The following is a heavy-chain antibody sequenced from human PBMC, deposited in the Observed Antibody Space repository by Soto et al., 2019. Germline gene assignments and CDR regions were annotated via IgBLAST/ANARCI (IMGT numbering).Heavy chain of an antibody. CDR3: AREYSSSSGRTFDY. D-gene: IGHD6-6*01. V-gene: IGHV1-8*01. J-gene: IGHJ4*02. Sequence: ASVKVSCKASGYTFTSYDINWVRQATGQGPEWMGWMNPNSGNTKYSQKFQGRVSITRDTSASTAYMELSSLRSEDTAVYYCAREYSSSSGRTFDYWGQGTLVTVSS. CDR1: GYTFTSYD. CDR2: MNPNSGNT.